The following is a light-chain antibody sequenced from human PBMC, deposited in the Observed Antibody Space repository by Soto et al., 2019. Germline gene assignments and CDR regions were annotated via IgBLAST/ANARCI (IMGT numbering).Light chain of an antibody. CDR3: CSYSSSSTFYV. J-gene: IGLJ1*01. CDR2: QVT. V-gene: IGLV2-14*01. CDR1: SSDVGGYYY. Sequence: QSVLTQPASVSGSPGRSITVSCTGTSSDVGGYYYVSWYQVHPGKAPKLMIFQVTNRPSGVSNRFSGSKSGNTASLTISGLRAEDEADYYCCSYSSSSTFYVFGTGTKVTVL.